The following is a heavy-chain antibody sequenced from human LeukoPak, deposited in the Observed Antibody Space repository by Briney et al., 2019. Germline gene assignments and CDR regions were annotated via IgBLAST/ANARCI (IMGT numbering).Heavy chain of an antibody. CDR2: IYSGGTT. Sequence: GGSLRLSCAASGFTVSSNYMSWVRQAPGQGLEWVSVIYSGGTTYYADSVKGRFTISRDNSKNTLYLQMSSLRAEDTALYYCARERLGGADAFDIWGQGTMVTVSS. CDR3: ARERLGGADAFDI. D-gene: IGHD3-16*01. V-gene: IGHV3-66*01. CDR1: GFTVSSNY. J-gene: IGHJ3*02.